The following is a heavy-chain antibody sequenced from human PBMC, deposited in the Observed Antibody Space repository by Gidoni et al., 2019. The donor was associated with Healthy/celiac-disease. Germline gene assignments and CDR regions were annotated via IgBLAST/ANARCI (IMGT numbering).Heavy chain of an antibody. CDR3: ARADGDTSGYYYFDY. V-gene: IGHV4-30-4*01. CDR1: GGPLRSGDYY. D-gene: IGHD3-22*01. Sequence: QVQLQESGPGLVKPSQTLSFPCPVPGGPLRSGDYYWSWIRQPQGKGPEWMGYIYYSGSTYYNPSLKSRLTISVDTSKNQFSLKLSSVTAADTAVYYCARADGDTSGYYYFDYWGQGTLVTVSS. CDR2: IYYSGST. J-gene: IGHJ4*02.